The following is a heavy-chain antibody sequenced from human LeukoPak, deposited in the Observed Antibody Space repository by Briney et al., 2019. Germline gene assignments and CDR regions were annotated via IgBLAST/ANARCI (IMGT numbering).Heavy chain of an antibody. J-gene: IGHJ3*02. Sequence: GGSLRLSRAASWFTFSSYRMKWVRQAPGKGLEWVSSISSSSYIYYADSVKGRFTISRDNAKNSLYLQMNSLRAEDTAVYYCARDPAGDAFDIWGQGTMVTVSS. CDR2: ISSSSYI. D-gene: IGHD2-2*01. CDR3: ARDPAGDAFDI. CDR1: WFTFSSYR. V-gene: IGHV3-21*01.